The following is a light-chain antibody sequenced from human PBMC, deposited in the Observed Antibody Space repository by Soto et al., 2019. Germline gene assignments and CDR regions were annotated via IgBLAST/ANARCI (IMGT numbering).Light chain of an antibody. CDR1: SSNIGSNT. CDR2: SNN. V-gene: IGLV1-44*01. J-gene: IGLJ3*02. CDR3: AAWDDSLNGLWV. Sequence: QPVLTQPPSASGTPGQRVTISCSGSSSNIGSNTVNWYQQLPGTAPKLLIYSNNQRPSGVPDRFSGSKSGTSASLAISGLQSEDKADYYCAAWDDSLNGLWVFGGGTKLTVL.